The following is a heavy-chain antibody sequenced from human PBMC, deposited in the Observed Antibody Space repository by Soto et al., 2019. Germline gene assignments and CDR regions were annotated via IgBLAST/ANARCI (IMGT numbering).Heavy chain of an antibody. J-gene: IGHJ5*02. CDR1: SGSVSSGSYY. CDR3: ARLSAAWVDP. CDR2: IYHSGSP. D-gene: IGHD6-19*01. V-gene: IGHV4-61*01. Sequence: QVQLQESGPGLVKPSETLSLTCTVSSGSVSSGSYYWGWIRQPPGKGLEWIGYIYHSGSPNYTPSLKSRVTISVDTSKNQFSLSLTSVTATDTAVYYCARLSAAWVDPWGQGTLVTVAS.